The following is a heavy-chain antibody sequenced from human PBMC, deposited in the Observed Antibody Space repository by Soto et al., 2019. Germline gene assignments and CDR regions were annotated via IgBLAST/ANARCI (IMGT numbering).Heavy chain of an antibody. CDR3: ARGPYELNWFYP. V-gene: IGHV1-3*01. CDR2: INAGNGNT. D-gene: IGHD2-2*01. CDR1: GDTLTSYA. J-gene: IGHJ5*02. Sequence: ASVKVSCKASGDTLTSYAMHWVRQAPGQRLEWMGWINAGNGNTKYSQKFQGRVTITRDTSASTAYMELSSLRSEDTAVYYCARGPYELNWFYPWGQGTLVTVS.